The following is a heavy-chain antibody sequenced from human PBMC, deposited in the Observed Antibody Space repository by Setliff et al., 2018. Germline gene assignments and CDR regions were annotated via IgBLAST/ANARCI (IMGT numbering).Heavy chain of an antibody. J-gene: IGHJ6*03. V-gene: IGHV3-48*01. D-gene: IGHD3-3*01. CDR1: GFTFSSYS. Sequence: GESLTISCAASGFTFSSYSMNWVRQAPGKGLEWVSYISSSSSTIYYADSVKGRFTISRDNAKNSLYLQMNSLRAEDTAVYYCARGPTIFGAIYYMDVWGKGTTVTVSS. CDR2: ISSSSSTI. CDR3: ARGPTIFGAIYYMDV.